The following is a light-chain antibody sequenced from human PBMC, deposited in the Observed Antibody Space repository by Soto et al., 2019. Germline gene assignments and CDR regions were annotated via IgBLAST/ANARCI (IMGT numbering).Light chain of an antibody. J-gene: IGKJ2*01. CDR1: QSISSY. CDR3: QQSYSAPYT. CDR2: AAS. Sequence: DIQMTQSPSSLSASVGDRVTITCRASQSISSYLNWYQQKPGKAPKLLISAASSLQSGVPSRFSGSGSGTDFTLTISSLQPEDFSNYYCQQSYSAPYTVGQGTKLEIK. V-gene: IGKV1-39*01.